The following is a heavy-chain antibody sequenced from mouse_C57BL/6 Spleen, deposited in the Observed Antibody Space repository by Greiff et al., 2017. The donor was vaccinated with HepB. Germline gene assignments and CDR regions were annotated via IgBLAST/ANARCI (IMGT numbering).Heavy chain of an antibody. D-gene: IGHD1-2*01. Sequence: VQLQQSGAELVRPGTSVKVSCKASGYAFTNYLIEWVKQRPGQGLEWIGVINPGSGGTNYNEKFKGKATLTADKSSSTAYMQLSSLTSEDSAVYFCARSPGWFYFDYWGQGTTLTVSS. J-gene: IGHJ2*01. CDR2: INPGSGGT. CDR1: GYAFTNYL. V-gene: IGHV1-54*01. CDR3: ARSPGWFYFDY.